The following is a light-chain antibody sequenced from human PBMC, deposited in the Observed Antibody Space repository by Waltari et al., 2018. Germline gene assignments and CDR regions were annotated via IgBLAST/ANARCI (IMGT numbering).Light chain of an antibody. Sequence: DIQMTHFPATLSASVVDRVTITCRASQSISDWLAWFQQKPGKAPKLLIYKASTLHTGVPSRFSGSGSGSEFTLTINSLQADDFATYFCQQYDAYPYTFGQGTKLEI. V-gene: IGKV1-5*03. CDR3: QQYDAYPYT. J-gene: IGKJ2*01. CDR1: QSISDW. CDR2: KAS.